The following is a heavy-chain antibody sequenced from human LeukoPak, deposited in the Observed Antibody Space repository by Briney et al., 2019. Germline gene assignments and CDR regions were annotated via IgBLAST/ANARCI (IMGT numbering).Heavy chain of an antibody. D-gene: IGHD1-26*01. Sequence: PSETLSLTCTVSGGSISSSSYYWGWIRQPPGKGLEWIGSIYSSGSTNYNPSLKSRVTISVDTSKNQFSLKLSSVTAADTAVYYCARGKALSGTYYYYFDYRGQGTLVTVSS. CDR1: GGSISSSSYY. CDR3: ARGKALSGTYYYYFDY. J-gene: IGHJ4*02. CDR2: IYSSGST. V-gene: IGHV4-39*07.